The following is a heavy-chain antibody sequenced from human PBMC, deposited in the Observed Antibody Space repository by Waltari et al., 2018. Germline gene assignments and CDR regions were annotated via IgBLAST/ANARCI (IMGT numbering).Heavy chain of an antibody. CDR3: ARDILTGYFNYYYMDV. V-gene: IGHV1-69*05. CDR2: SIPIFGTA. CDR1: GGTFSSYA. J-gene: IGHJ6*03. Sequence: QVQLVQSGAEVKKPGSSVKVSCKASGGTFSSYAISWVRQAPGQGLEWMGGSIPIFGTANYAQKFQGRVTITTDESTSTAYMELSSLRSEDTAVNYCARDILTGYFNYYYMDVWGKGTTVTVSS. D-gene: IGHD3-9*01.